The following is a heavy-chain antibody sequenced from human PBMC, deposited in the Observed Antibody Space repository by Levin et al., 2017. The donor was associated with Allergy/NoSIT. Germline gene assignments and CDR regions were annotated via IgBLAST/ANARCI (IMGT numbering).Heavy chain of an antibody. V-gene: IGHV3-30-3*01. CDR1: GFTFNTYA. Sequence: PGGSLRLSCAASGFTFNTYAMYWVRQAPGKGLEWVAVISSDGSKKYYGDSVKGRFIISRDNSKNTLDLQMNSLRIEDTAVYYCARDGPGRAPKVVGELDLWGQGTMVAVSS. CDR3: ARDGPGRAPKVVGELDL. D-gene: IGHD3-10*01. J-gene: IGHJ3*01. CDR2: ISSDGSKK.